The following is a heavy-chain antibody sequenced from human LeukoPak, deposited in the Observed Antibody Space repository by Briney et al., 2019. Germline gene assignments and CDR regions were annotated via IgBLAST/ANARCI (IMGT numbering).Heavy chain of an antibody. Sequence: ASVKVSCKVSEYTLTELSMHWVRQAPGKGLEWMGGFDPEDGETIYAQKFQGRVTMTEDTSTDTAYMELSSLRSEDTAVYYCATASVSDAAYYYYYYYMDVWGKGTTVTVSS. CDR1: EYTLTELS. CDR2: FDPEDGET. J-gene: IGHJ6*03. CDR3: ATASVSDAAYYYYYYYMDV. D-gene: IGHD5/OR15-5a*01. V-gene: IGHV1-24*01.